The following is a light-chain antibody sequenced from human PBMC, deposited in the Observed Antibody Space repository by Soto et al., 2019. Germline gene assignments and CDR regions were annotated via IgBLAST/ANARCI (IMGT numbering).Light chain of an antibody. CDR3: QQYATSVTT. J-gene: IGKJ5*01. CDR2: AAS. CDR1: QSLSSNH. Sequence: EIALTQAPVSLSFSPGDRATLSFMSSQSLSSNHLAWYQKKPGQAPRLLIFAASRRATDIPDRFSGSGSGTDFTLTIGRLEPEDFAVFYCQQYATSVTTFGQGTRLEIK. V-gene: IGKV3-20*01.